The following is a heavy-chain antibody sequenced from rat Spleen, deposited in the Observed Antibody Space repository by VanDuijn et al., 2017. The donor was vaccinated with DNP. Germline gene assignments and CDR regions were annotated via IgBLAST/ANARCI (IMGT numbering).Heavy chain of an antibody. CDR1: GFTFSDYA. CDR2: ITTGGDIT. J-gene: IGHJ3*01. V-gene: IGHV5S23*01. Sequence: EVQLVESGGGLVQPGNSLKLSCAASGFTFSDYAMAWVRQVPGKGLEWVASITTGGDITYYPDSVKGRFTVSRDHAKNTLYLRLNSLRSEDTATYYCASGFGWFAYWGQGTLVTVSS. D-gene: IGHD4-1*01. CDR3: ASGFGWFAY.